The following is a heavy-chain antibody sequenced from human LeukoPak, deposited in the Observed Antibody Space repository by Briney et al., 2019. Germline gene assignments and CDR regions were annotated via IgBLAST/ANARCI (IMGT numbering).Heavy chain of an antibody. CDR3: AKARGYDSSGYYFDYFDY. Sequence: SCKASGGTFSSYAMSWVRQAPGKGLEWVSAISGSGGSTYYADSVKGRFTISRDNSKNTLYLQMNSLRAEDTAVYYCAKARGYDSSGYYFDYFDYWGQGTLVTVSS. CDR1: GGTFSSYA. J-gene: IGHJ4*02. CDR2: ISGSGGST. V-gene: IGHV3-23*01. D-gene: IGHD3-22*01.